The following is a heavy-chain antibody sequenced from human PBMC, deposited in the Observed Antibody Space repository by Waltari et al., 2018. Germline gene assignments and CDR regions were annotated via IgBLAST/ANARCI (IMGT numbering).Heavy chain of an antibody. D-gene: IGHD5-18*01. CDR1: GGSIISYY. V-gene: IGHV4-59*01. J-gene: IGHJ4*02. CDR2: IYDTGPT. CDR3: ARGDTAMVRGYYLDY. Sequence: QVQLQESGPGLVKPSETLSLTCTVPGGSIISYYWSWIMQLPGKGLEGIGSIYDTGPTNYNPTLKSRVTISVDTSKNQSSLKLSSVTAADTSVFYCARGDTAMVRGYYLDYWGQGTLVTVSS.